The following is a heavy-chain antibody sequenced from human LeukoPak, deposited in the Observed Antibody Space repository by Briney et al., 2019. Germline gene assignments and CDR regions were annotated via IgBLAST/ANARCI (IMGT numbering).Heavy chain of an antibody. CDR3: ALDSSGWSDDSFDI. J-gene: IGHJ3*02. Sequence: SETLSLTCTVSGASISFYYWRWIRQPPGKGLEWICYIYYSGSTNYNPSLESRVNMSIDTSKNQFSLNLNSVTAADTAVYYCALDSSGWSDDSFDIWGHGTMVTVSS. V-gene: IGHV4-59*01. CDR1: GASISFYY. CDR2: IYYSGST. D-gene: IGHD6-13*01.